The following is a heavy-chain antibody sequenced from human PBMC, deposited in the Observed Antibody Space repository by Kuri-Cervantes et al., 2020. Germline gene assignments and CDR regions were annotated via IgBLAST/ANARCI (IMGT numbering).Heavy chain of an antibody. V-gene: IGHV4-34*01. CDR2: VNHSGST. CDR1: VESFSGYS. CDR3: ARYYYGMDV. J-gene: IGHJ6*02. Sequence: SETLSLTCAVYVESFSGYSWTWIRQPPGKGLEWIGEVNHSGSTNYNPSLKSRVTISVDTSKNQFSLRLSSVTAADTAVYYCARYYYGMDVWGQGTTVTVSS.